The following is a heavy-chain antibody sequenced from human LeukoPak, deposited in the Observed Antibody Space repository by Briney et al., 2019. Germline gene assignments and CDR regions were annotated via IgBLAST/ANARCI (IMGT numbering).Heavy chain of an antibody. CDR3: AREYYDYVWGSYRAPPDAFDI. J-gene: IGHJ3*02. Sequence: ASAKVSCKASGYTFTCYGISWVRQAPGQGLEWMGWISDYNGNTNYAQKLQGRVTMTTDTSTSTAYMELRSLRSDDTAVYYCAREYYDYVWGSYRAPPDAFDIWGQGTMVTVSS. CDR2: ISDYNGNT. D-gene: IGHD3-16*02. V-gene: IGHV1-18*01. CDR1: GYTFTCYG.